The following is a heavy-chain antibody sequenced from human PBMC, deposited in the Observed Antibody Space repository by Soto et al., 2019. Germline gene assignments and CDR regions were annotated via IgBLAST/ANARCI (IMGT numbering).Heavy chain of an antibody. J-gene: IGHJ4*02. CDR1: GFTFSSYA. CDR3: ARGEDY. Sequence: QVQLVESGGGVVQPGRSLRLSCAASGFTFSSYAMHWVRQAPGKGLEWVAVISYDGSNKYYADSVKGRFTISRDNSKNTLYRQMNSLRAEDTAVYYCARGEDYWGQGTLVTVSS. V-gene: IGHV3-30-3*01. CDR2: ISYDGSNK.